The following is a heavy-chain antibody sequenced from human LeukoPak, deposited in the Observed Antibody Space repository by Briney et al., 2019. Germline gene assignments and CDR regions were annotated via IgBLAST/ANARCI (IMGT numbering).Heavy chain of an antibody. Sequence: PSETLSLTCAVYGGSFSGYYWNWIRQPPGKGLEWIGEINHGGSTNYNPSLKSRVTISVDTSKNQFSLKLSSVTAADAAVYYCARQRWLQLGYFDYWGQGTLVTVSS. CDR2: INHGGST. CDR1: GGSFSGYY. V-gene: IGHV4-34*01. J-gene: IGHJ4*02. CDR3: ARQRWLQLGYFDY. D-gene: IGHD5-24*01.